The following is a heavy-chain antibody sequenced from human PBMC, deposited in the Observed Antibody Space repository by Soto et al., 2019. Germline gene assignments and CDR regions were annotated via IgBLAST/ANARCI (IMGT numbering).Heavy chain of an antibody. Sequence: VKVSCKASGYTFTSYYMHWVRQAPGQGLEWMGIINPSGGSTSYAQKFQGRVTMTRDTSTSTVYMELSSLRSEDTAVYYCARDGPMVRGVIPRFDYWGQGTLVTVSS. CDR1: GYTFTSYY. CDR2: INPSGGST. CDR3: ARDGPMVRGVIPRFDY. V-gene: IGHV1-46*03. J-gene: IGHJ4*02. D-gene: IGHD3-10*01.